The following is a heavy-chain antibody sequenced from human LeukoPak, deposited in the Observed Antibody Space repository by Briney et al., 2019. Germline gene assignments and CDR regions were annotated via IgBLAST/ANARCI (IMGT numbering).Heavy chain of an antibody. J-gene: IGHJ4*02. V-gene: IGHV3-73*01. CDR2: IRSKANSYAT. D-gene: IGHD2-21*02. CDR1: GYTFSGSA. CDR3: TRQGAYCGGDCYYVDY. Sequence: PGGSLTLSCAASGYTFSGSAMHWVRQASGKGLEWVGRIRSKANSYATAYAASVKGRFTISRDDSKNTAYLQMNSLKTEDTAVYYCTRQGAYCGGDCYYVDYWGQGTLVTVSS.